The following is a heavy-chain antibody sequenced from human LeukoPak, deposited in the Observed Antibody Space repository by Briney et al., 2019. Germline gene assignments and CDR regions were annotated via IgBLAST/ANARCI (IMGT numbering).Heavy chain of an antibody. D-gene: IGHD6-19*01. CDR2: FSGSGGST. CDR1: GFTFSSYG. Sequence: PGGSLRLSCAASGFTFSSYGMSWVRQAPGKGLEWVSSFSGSGGSTYYADSVKGRFTISRDNSKNTLYLQMNSLRAEDTAIYYCARESGLGYDYWGQGTLVTVSS. V-gene: IGHV3-23*01. CDR3: ARESGLGYDY. J-gene: IGHJ4*02.